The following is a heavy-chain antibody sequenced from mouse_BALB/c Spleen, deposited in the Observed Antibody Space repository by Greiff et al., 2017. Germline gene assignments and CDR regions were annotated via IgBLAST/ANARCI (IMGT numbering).Heavy chain of an antibody. CDR3: ARDSKFYAMDY. Sequence: VKLMESGPGLVAPSQSLSITCTVSGFSLTSYGVHWVRQPPGKGLEWLGVIWAGGSTNYNSALMSRLSINKDNSTSQVFLKMNSLQTDDTAMYYCARDSKFYAMDYWGQGTSVTVSS. J-gene: IGHJ4*01. CDR2: IWAGGST. CDR1: GFSLTSYG. D-gene: IGHD2-5*01. V-gene: IGHV2-9*02.